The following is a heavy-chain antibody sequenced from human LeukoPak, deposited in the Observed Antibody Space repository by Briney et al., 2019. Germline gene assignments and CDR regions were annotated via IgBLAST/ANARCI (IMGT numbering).Heavy chain of an antibody. V-gene: IGHV3-23*01. J-gene: IGHJ4*02. CDR1: GFTFSGYA. CDR3: AKDLKEYYYDSSGHDY. Sequence: GGSLRLSCAASGFTFSGYAMSWVRQAPGKGLEWVSAISGSGGSTYYADSVKGRFTISRDNSKNTLYLQMNSLRAEDTAVYYCAKDLKEYYYDSSGHDYWGQGTLVTVSS. CDR2: ISGSGGST. D-gene: IGHD3-22*01.